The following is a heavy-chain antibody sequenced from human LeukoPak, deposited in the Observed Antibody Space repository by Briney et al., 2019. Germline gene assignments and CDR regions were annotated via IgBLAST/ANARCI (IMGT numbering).Heavy chain of an antibody. CDR1: GGTFSSYA. Sequence: SVKVSCKASGGTFSSYAISWVRQAPGQGLEWMGGIIPIFGTANYAQKFQGRVTITADESTSTAHMELSSLRSEDTAVYYCAREAGTTEGVDYWGQGTLVTVSS. V-gene: IGHV1-69*13. J-gene: IGHJ4*02. CDR2: IIPIFGTA. CDR3: AREAGTTEGVDY. D-gene: IGHD1-1*01.